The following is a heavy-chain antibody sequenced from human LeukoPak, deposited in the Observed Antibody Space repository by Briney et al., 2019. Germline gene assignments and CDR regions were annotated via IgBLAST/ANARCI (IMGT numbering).Heavy chain of an antibody. J-gene: IGHJ3*02. Sequence: SETLSLTCTVSGGSISSYYWSWIRQPAGKGLEWIGRIYTSGSTNYNPSLKSRDTMSVDTSKNQFSLKLSSVTAADTAVYYCARVLYYDSSDYPGDDAFDIWGQGTMVTVSA. D-gene: IGHD3-22*01. V-gene: IGHV4-4*07. CDR2: IYTSGST. CDR1: GGSISSYY. CDR3: ARVLYYDSSDYPGDDAFDI.